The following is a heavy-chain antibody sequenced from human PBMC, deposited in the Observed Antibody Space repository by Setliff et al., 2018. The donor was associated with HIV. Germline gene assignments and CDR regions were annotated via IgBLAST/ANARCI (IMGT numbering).Heavy chain of an antibody. CDR1: GESFFGTSFY. J-gene: IGHJ6*04. V-gene: IGHV4-39*01. Sequence: KPSETLSLTCTVSGESFFGTSFYWSWIRQPPGKGLEWIGSVYYSGGTYYNPSLKSRVTISEDKSKSQLSLELTSVNAADAAVYYCAKKYNDFWSGQTDVWGKGTAVTVSS. CDR2: VYYSGGT. D-gene: IGHD3-3*01. CDR3: AKKYNDFWSGQTDV.